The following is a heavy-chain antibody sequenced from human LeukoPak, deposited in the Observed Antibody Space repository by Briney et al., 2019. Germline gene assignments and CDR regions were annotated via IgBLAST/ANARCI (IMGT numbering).Heavy chain of an antibody. CDR2: MNPSSGNT. V-gene: IGHV1-8*01. J-gene: IGHJ6*02. CDR1: GYIFTSYD. Sequence: ASVKVSCKASGYIFTSYDINWVRQATGQGLEWLGWMNPSSGNTGYAQKFQGRVTMTRDTSISTAYMELSSLRSEDTAVYYCARVAYYYDSAGLYLNYFYGMDVWGQGTTVTVSS. CDR3: ARVAYYYDSAGLYLNYFYGMDV. D-gene: IGHD3-22*01.